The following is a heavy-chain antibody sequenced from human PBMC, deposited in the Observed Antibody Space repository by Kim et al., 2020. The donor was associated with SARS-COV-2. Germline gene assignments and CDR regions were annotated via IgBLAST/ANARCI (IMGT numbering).Heavy chain of an antibody. CDR3: ARDDREATSDC. CDR1: GFTFSGYW. V-gene: IGHV3-7*01. J-gene: IGHJ4*02. CDR2: MNQDGSGK. D-gene: IGHD5-12*01. Sequence: GGSLRLSCAGSGFTFSGYWMTWYRQAPGRGLEWVANMNQDGSGKYYVDSVKGRFTISRDNAKNSLYLQMNSLRAEDTAVYYCARDDREATSDCWGQGTLVIVSS.